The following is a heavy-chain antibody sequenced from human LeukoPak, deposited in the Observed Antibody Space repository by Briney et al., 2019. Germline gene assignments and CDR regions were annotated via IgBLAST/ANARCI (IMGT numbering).Heavy chain of an antibody. J-gene: IGHJ4*02. Sequence: GGSLRLSCAASGLTFSDYYMSWIRQAPGKGLEWVSYISNSGSTRYYADSVRGRFTISRDNAKNSLYLQMNSLRAEDTAVYYCANSGSYYLNYWGQGTLVTVSS. CDR3: ANSGSYYLNY. V-gene: IGHV3-11*01. CDR2: ISNSGSTR. CDR1: GLTFSDYY. D-gene: IGHD1-26*01.